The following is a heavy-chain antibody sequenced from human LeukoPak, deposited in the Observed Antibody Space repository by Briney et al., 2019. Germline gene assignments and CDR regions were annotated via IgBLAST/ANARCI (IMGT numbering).Heavy chain of an antibody. CDR2: IYYSGST. D-gene: IGHD3-22*01. V-gene: IGHV4-31*03. CDR1: GGSISSGGYY. Sequence: SQTLSLTCTVSGGSISSGGYYWSWIRQHPGKGLEWIGYIYYSGSTYYNPSLKSRVTISVDTSKNQFSLKLSSVTAADTAVYYCARTSSGYYYVNYWGQGTLVAVSS. CDR3: ARTSSGYYYVNY. J-gene: IGHJ4*02.